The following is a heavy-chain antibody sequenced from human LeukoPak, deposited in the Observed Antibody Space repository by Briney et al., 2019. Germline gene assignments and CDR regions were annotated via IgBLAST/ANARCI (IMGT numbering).Heavy chain of an antibody. CDR1: GGSISSSSYY. V-gene: IGHV4-39*07. D-gene: IGHD6-19*01. J-gene: IGHJ4*02. CDR2: IYYSGST. CDR3: ARDRSHREQWLVPPWNTRHGDFDY. Sequence: PSETLSLTCTVSGGSISSSSYYWGWIRQPPGKGLEWIGSIYYSGSTYYNPSLKSRVTISVDTSKNQFSLKLSSVTAADTAVYYCARDRSHREQWLVPPWNTRHGDFDYWGQGTLVTVSS.